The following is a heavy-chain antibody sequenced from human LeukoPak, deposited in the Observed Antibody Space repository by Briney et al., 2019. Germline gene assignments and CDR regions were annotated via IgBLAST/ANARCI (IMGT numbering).Heavy chain of an antibody. CDR1: GFTFSSYA. CDR3: ARDRSRDPGQLAYYYYMDV. CDR2: ISGSGGST. Sequence: PGGSLRLSCAASGFTFSSYAMSWVRQAPGKGLEWVSAISGSGGSTYYADSVKGRFTISRDNAKNSLYLQMNSLRAEDTAVYYCARDRSRDPGQLAYYYYMDVWGKGTTVTVSS. D-gene: IGHD6-6*01. J-gene: IGHJ6*03. V-gene: IGHV3-23*01.